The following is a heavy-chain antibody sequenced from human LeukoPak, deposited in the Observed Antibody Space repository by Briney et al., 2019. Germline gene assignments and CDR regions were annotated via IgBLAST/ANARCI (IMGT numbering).Heavy chain of an antibody. J-gene: IGHJ4*02. D-gene: IGHD6-13*01. Sequence: SETLSLTCTVSGGSISSGDYYGSWIRQPPGKGLEWIGYIYYSGSTYHNPSLKSRVTISVDTSKNQFSLKLSSVTAADTAVYYCASSRRSWTFFAYWGQGTLVTVYS. CDR3: ASSRRSWTFFAY. CDR1: GGSISSGDYY. CDR2: IYYSGST. V-gene: IGHV4-30-4*01.